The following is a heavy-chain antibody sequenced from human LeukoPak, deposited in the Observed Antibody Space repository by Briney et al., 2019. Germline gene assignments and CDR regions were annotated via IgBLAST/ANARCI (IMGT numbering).Heavy chain of an antibody. Sequence: SETLSLTCAVYGGSFSGYYWSWIRQPPGKGLEWIGSIYYSGSTYYNSSLKSRVTISVDTSKNQFSLKLSFVTAADTAVYYCARGTRHPRYYYGMDVWGQGTTVTVSS. CDR1: GGSFSGYY. V-gene: IGHV4-34*01. CDR2: IYYSGST. J-gene: IGHJ6*02. CDR3: ARGTRHPRYYYGMDV.